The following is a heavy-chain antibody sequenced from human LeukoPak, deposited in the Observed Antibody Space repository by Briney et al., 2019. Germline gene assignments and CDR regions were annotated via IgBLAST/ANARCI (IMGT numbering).Heavy chain of an antibody. V-gene: IGHV4-39*07. Sequence: SETLSLTCTVSAGSNSYSNSYWGWIRQPPGKGLEWIGNIYFSGSTYYKQSLKSRVTMSVDTSKNQFSLKLSSVTAADTAVYYCAIGYSYATFDYWGQGTLVTVSS. D-gene: IGHD5-18*01. CDR1: AGSNSYSNSY. CDR3: AIGYSYATFDY. J-gene: IGHJ4*02. CDR2: IYFSGST.